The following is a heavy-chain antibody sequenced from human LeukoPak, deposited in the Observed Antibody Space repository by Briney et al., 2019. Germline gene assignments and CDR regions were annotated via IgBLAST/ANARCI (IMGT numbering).Heavy chain of an antibody. V-gene: IGHV1-18*01. J-gene: IGHJ5*02. CDR1: GYTFTSYG. CDR3: ARDLTMKSDWFDP. Sequence: ASVKVSCKASGYTFTSYGISWVRQAPGQGLEWMGWISAYNGNTNYAQKLRGRVTMTTDTSTSTAYMELRSLRSDGTAVYYCARDLTMKSDWFDPWGQGTLVTVSS. CDR2: ISAYNGNT. D-gene: IGHD3-22*01.